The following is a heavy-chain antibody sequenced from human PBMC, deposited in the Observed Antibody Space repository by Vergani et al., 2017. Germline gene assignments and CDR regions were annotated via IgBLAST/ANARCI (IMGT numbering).Heavy chain of an antibody. V-gene: IGHV4-61*01. J-gene: IGHJ2*01. CDR3: ARGSGTTVTRYFDL. CDR2: IYYSGST. D-gene: IGHD4-17*01. CDR1: GGSVSSGSYY. Sequence: QVQLQESGPGLVKPSETLSLTCTVSGGSVSSGSYYWSWIRQPPGKGLEWIWYIYYSGSTNYNPSLKSRVTISVDTSKNQFSLKLSSVTAADTPVYYCARGSGTTVTRYFDLWGRGTLVTVSS.